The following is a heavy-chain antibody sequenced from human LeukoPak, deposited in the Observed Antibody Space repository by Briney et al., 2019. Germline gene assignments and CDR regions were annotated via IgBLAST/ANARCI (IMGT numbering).Heavy chain of an antibody. Sequence: GGSLRLSCAASGFTFSGSAMHWVRQASGKGLEWVGRIRRKANSYATAYAASVKGRFTISRDDSKNTAYLQMNSLRAEDTAVYYCAREQLVSPTKYEYFQHWGQGTLVTVSS. D-gene: IGHD6-13*01. CDR1: GFTFSGSA. J-gene: IGHJ1*01. CDR3: AREQLVSPTKYEYFQH. V-gene: IGHV3-73*01. CDR2: IRRKANSYAT.